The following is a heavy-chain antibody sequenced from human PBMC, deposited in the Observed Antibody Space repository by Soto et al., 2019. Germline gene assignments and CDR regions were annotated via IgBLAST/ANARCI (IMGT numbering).Heavy chain of an antibody. CDR3: ARDPPRSTMIVALPWGFNYYYYGMDV. Sequence: GASVKVSCKASGYTFTSYGISWVRQAPGQGLEWMGWISAYNGNTNYAQKLQGRVTMTTDTSTSTAYMELRSLRSDDTAVYYCARDPPRSTMIVALPWGFNYYYYGMDVWGQGTTVTVSS. CDR2: ISAYNGNT. D-gene: IGHD3-22*01. J-gene: IGHJ6*02. CDR1: GYTFTSYG. V-gene: IGHV1-18*04.